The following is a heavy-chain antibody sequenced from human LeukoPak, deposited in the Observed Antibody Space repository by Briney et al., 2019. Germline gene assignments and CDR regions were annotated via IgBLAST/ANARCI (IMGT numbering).Heavy chain of an antibody. CDR2: ISDSGST. CDR3: ARATDDEFYLYYGMDV. CDR1: GGSFSGYY. V-gene: IGHV4-34*01. J-gene: IGHJ6*02. D-gene: IGHD2-8*01. Sequence: SETLSLTCAVYGGSFSGYYWTWIRQLPGKGLQWIGEISDSGSTNYNPSLKSRITMSVDTSKNQISLRLSSVIAADTAIYYCARATDDEFYLYYGMDVWGQGTAVTVSS.